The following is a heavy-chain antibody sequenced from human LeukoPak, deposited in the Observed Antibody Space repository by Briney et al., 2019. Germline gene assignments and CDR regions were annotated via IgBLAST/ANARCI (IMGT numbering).Heavy chain of an antibody. CDR1: GFTFSSYA. CDR2: ITGGGSGT. V-gene: IGHV3-23*01. CDR3: VRGLRPNWYFDL. D-gene: IGHD5/OR15-5a*01. Sequence: GGSLRLSCAASGFTFSSYAMSWVRQAPGKGLEWVSAITGGGSGTYYADSVKGRFTISRDNSKNTLYLQMNSLRAEDTAVYYCVRGLRPNWYFDLWGRGTLVTVSS. J-gene: IGHJ2*01.